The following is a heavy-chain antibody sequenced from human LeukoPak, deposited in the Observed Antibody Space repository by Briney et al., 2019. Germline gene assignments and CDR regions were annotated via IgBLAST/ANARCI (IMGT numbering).Heavy chain of an antibody. CDR2: ITSSGDDV. CDR1: GFTFRIYE. V-gene: IGHV3-48*03. D-gene: IGHD4-11*01. Sequence: GGSLRLSCAASGFTFRIYELQWVRQAPGKGLEWVSYITSSGDDVYYAHSVRGRFTISRDNAKNSLYLEMNSLRAEDTAVYYCARDRGSRSNSPYYFDYWGQGALVTVSS. J-gene: IGHJ4*02. CDR3: ARDRGSRSNSPYYFDY.